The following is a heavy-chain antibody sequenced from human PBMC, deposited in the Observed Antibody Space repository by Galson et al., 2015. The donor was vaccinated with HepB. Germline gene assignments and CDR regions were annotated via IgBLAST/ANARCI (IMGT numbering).Heavy chain of an antibody. Sequence: SLRLSCAASGFTVSSNYMSWVRQAPGKGLEWVSVIYSGGSTYYADSVKGRFTISRDNSKNTPYLQMNSLRAEDTAVYYCARERPLAAGPHFDYWGQGTLVTVSS. CDR2: IYSGGST. J-gene: IGHJ4*02. D-gene: IGHD6-13*01. CDR1: GFTVSSNY. V-gene: IGHV3-66*02. CDR3: ARERPLAAGPHFDY.